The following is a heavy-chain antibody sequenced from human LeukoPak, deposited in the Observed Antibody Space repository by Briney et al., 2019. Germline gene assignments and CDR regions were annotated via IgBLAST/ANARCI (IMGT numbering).Heavy chain of an antibody. CDR2: IDPGDSDT. V-gene: IGHV5-51*01. D-gene: IGHD3-22*01. CDR1: GYSFASYW. Sequence: GESLKISCKGSGYSFASYWIGWVRQMPGKGLEWMGIIDPGDSDTGYSPSFQGQVTISADTSISTAYLQWSSLKASDTAMYYCARSDSSGTARGIQYWGQGTLVTVSS. CDR3: ARSDSSGTARGIQY. J-gene: IGHJ1*01.